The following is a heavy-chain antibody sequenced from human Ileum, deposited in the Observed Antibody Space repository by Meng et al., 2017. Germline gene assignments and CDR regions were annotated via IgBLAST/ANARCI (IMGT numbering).Heavy chain of an antibody. CDR2: VHPGSGA. CDR1: GGSISSGTW. Sequence: HGEMREWGPCRWGPSGPFSLTVPVSGGSISSGTWLSWVHDRPGKGLQWIGEVHPGSGATYNPSLKARVTISVDTSMQQFSLQLTSVTAADTAVYYCAKNGAYCLESWGQGTLVTVSS. CDR3: AKNGAYCLES. V-gene: IGHV4-4*02. J-gene: IGHJ4*02. D-gene: IGHD2-21*01.